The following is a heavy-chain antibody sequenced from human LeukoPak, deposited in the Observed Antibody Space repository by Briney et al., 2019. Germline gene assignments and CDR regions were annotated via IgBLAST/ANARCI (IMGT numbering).Heavy chain of an antibody. J-gene: IGHJ4*02. CDR2: ISSSSSYI. D-gene: IGHD6-6*01. Sequence: GGSLRLSCAASGFTFSSYSMNWVRQAPGKGLEWVSSISSSSSYIYYADSVKGRFTISRDNSKNTLYLQINSLRAEDTAVYYCAKDLAAARPVIYWGQGTLVTVSS. CDR3: AKDLAAARPVIY. V-gene: IGHV3-21*04. CDR1: GFTFSSYS.